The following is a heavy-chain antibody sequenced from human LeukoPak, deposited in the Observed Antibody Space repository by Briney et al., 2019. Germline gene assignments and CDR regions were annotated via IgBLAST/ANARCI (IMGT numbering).Heavy chain of an antibody. V-gene: IGHV1-3*01. CDR1: GYTFTSYA. D-gene: IGHD6-13*01. J-gene: IGHJ5*02. Sequence: ASVKVSCKASGYTFTSYAMHWVRQAPGQRLEWMGWINAGNGNTKYSQKFQGRVTITRDTSASTAYMELSSLRSEDTAVYYCARGRYSSSWYDVNWFDPWGQGTLVTVSS. CDR3: ARGRYSSSWYDVNWFDP. CDR2: INAGNGNT.